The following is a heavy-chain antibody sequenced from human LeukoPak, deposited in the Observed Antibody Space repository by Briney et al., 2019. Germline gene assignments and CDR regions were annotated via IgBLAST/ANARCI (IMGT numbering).Heavy chain of an antibody. CDR2: ISSSSSYI. CDR3: ARDRALVSMVRGVMGYFYYYMDV. D-gene: IGHD3-10*01. J-gene: IGHJ6*03. CDR1: GFTFSSYS. V-gene: IGHV3-21*01. Sequence: GGSLRLSCAASGFTFSSYSMNWVRQAPGKGLEWVSSISSSSSYIYYADSVKGRFTISRDNAKNSLYLEMNSLRAEDTAVYYCARDRALVSMVRGVMGYFYYYMDVWGKGTTVTISS.